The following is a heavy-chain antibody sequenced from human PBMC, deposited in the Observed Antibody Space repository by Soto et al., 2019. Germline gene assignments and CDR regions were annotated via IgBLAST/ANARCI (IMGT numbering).Heavy chain of an antibody. D-gene: IGHD3-3*01. CDR3: AKESPLPYYDFWSGYSAPTHFDY. V-gene: IGHV3-30*18. CDR2: ISYDGSNK. Sequence: WVRQAPGKGLEWVAVISYDGSNKYYADSVKGRFTISRDNSKNTLYLQMNSLRAEDTAVYYCAKESPLPYYDFWSGYSAPTHFDYWGQGTLVTVSS. J-gene: IGHJ4*02.